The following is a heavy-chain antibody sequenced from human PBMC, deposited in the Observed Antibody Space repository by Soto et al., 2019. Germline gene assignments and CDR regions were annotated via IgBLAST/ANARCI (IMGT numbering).Heavy chain of an antibody. Sequence: PGGSLRLSCAASGFTFSSYGMHWVRQAPGKGLEWVAVISYDGSNKYYADSVKGQFTISRDNSKNTLYLQMNSLRAEDTAVYYCAKDQEGITFGGIPYYYYGMDVWGQGTTVTVSS. CDR3: AKDQEGITFGGIPYYYYGMDV. J-gene: IGHJ6*02. CDR2: ISYDGSNK. V-gene: IGHV3-30*18. D-gene: IGHD3-16*01. CDR1: GFTFSSYG.